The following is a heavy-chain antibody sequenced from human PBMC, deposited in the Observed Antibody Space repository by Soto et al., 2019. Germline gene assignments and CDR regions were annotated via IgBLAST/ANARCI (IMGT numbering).Heavy chain of an antibody. V-gene: IGHV4-34*01. CDR3: ARGRGTWLVDAFDI. J-gene: IGHJ3*02. CDR2: ITPTGST. Sequence: PSETLSLTCAVYGGSFSAYYWSWIRQPPGKGLEWIGEITPTGSTNYNLSLKSRVTISLDTSQNQFSLMLSSATAADTAVYYCARGRGTWLVDAFDIWGQGSMVTVSS. CDR1: GGSFSAYY. D-gene: IGHD6-19*01.